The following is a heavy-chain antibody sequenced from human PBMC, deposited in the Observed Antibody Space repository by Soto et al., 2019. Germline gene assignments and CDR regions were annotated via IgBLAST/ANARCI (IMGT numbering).Heavy chain of an antibody. CDR3: ARDPGSGRSPYGMDV. D-gene: IGHD3-10*01. J-gene: IGHJ6*02. CDR2: IIPILGIA. V-gene: IGHV1-69*08. CDR1: GGTFSSYT. Sequence: QVQLVQSGAEVKKPGSSVKVSCTASGGTFSSYTISWVRQAPGQGIEWMGRIIPILGIANYAQKFQGRVTITADKSTSAAYMELSSLRSEDTAVYYCARDPGSGRSPYGMDVWGHGTTVTVSS.